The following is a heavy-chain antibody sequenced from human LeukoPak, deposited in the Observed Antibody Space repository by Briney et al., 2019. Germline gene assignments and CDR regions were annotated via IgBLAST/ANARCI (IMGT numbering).Heavy chain of an antibody. CDR3: ARVSDYYDSSGRHFDY. D-gene: IGHD3-22*01. Sequence: GASVKVSCKASGYTFTSYSISWVRQAPGQGLEWMGGIIPIFGTANYAQKFQGRVTITADESTSTAYMELSSLRSEDTAVYYCARVSDYYDSSGRHFDYWGQGTLVTVSS. CDR2: IIPIFGTA. CDR1: GYTFTSYS. V-gene: IGHV1-69*13. J-gene: IGHJ4*02.